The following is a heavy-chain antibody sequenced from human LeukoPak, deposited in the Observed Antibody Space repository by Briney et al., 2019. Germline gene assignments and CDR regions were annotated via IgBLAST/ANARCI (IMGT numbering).Heavy chain of an antibody. D-gene: IGHD6-19*01. CDR2: IYYSGNT. CDR1: GGSISSSRYY. J-gene: IGHJ4*02. V-gene: IGHV4-39*01. Sequence: SETLSLTCTVSGGSISSSRYYWRWIRQPPGKGLEWIGTIYYSGNTYYNPSLKSRVSISVDTSKKQFSLKLSSVTAADTAVYYCARQAVADNGFDYWGQGTLVTVSS. CDR3: ARQAVADNGFDY.